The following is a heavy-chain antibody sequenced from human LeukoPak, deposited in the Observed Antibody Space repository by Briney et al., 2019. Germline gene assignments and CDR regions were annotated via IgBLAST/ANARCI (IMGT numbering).Heavy chain of an antibody. CDR3: ARYGETSSGGYY. D-gene: IGHD6-19*01. J-gene: IGHJ4*02. CDR1: GYTFTSYG. Sequence: ASVKVSCKASGYTFTSYGTSRVRQAPGQGLKWMGWISAYNGNANYAQKLQGRVTMTTETSTSTAYMELRSLRSDDTAVYYCARYGETSSGGYYWGQGTLVTVSS. CDR2: ISAYNGNA. V-gene: IGHV1-18*04.